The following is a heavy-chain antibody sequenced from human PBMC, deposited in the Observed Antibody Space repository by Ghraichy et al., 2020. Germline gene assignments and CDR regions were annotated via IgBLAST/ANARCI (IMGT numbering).Heavy chain of an antibody. D-gene: IGHD3-3*01. V-gene: IGHV4-59*08. J-gene: IGHJ2*01. Sequence: GSLSLTCSVSGGSMNKFYWSWIRQSPGKGLEWIGYIYYSGNSKSNPSLKSRVTISVDTSKNQLSLRLTSVTAADTAVYYCARHPEDFWSGYSDWYFDLWGRGTLVTVSS. CDR2: IYYSGNS. CDR1: GGSMNKFY. CDR3: ARHPEDFWSGYSDWYFDL.